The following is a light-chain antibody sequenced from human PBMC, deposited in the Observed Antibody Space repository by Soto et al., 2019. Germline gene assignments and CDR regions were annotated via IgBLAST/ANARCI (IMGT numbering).Light chain of an antibody. CDR2: ANX. J-gene: IGLJ1*01. CDR1: NINIGDNH. CDR3: GTWDDSLFSFV. V-gene: IGLV1-51*01. Sequence: QSVLTQPPSVSAAPGQRVTIPCSGSNINIGDNHVSWYQHLPGTAPKLVVYANXXRTSDHTRRFSGYKSPTSAKLVITGLQPGDEAVYYCGTWDDSLFSFVFGPGTKGTVL.